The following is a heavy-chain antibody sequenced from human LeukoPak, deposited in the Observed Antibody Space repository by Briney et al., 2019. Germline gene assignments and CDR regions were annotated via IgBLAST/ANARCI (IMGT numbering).Heavy chain of an antibody. V-gene: IGHV3-30*02. CDR3: AKADIVAVRSALEY. Sequence: GGSLRLSCAASGFTFSNYGMHWVRQAPGKGLEWVAFLRHNGGREYYVDSVRGRFTISRDNSKNTLYLEMNSLRVEDTAVYYCAKADIVAVRSALEYWGQGTLVSVSS. CDR1: GFTFSNYG. CDR2: LRHNGGRE. D-gene: IGHD2-21*01. J-gene: IGHJ4*02.